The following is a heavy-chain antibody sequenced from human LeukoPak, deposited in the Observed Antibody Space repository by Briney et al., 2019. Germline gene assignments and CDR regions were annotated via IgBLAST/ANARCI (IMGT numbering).Heavy chain of an antibody. CDR1: GYTFTSYG. CDR2: ISAYNGNT. J-gene: IGHJ4*02. CDR3: AGAEYYYDSSGYPLLVDY. Sequence: ASVKVSCKASGYTFTSYGISWVRQAPGQGLEWMGWISAYNGNTNYAQKLQGRVTMTTDTSTSTAYMELRSLRSDDTAVYYCAGAEYYYDSSGYPLLVDYWGQGTLVTVSS. D-gene: IGHD3-22*01. V-gene: IGHV1-18*01.